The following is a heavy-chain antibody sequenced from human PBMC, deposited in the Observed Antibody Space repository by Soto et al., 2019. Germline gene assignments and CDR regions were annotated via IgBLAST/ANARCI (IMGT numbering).Heavy chain of an antibody. CDR3: AAEPSPRGPGY. CDR2: MNPNSGNT. V-gene: IGHV1-8*01. J-gene: IGHJ4*02. CDR1: GYTFTSYD. Sequence: GASVKVSCKASGYTFTSYDINWVRQATGQGLEWMGWMNPNSGNTDYAEKFQERVTITRDMSTSTAYMELSSLRSEDTAVYYCAAEPSPRGPGYWGQGTLVTVSS.